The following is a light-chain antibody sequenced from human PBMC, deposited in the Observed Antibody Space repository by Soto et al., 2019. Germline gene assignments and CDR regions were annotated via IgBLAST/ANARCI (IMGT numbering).Light chain of an antibody. J-gene: IGLJ2*01. Sequence: QSVLAQPPSVSGAPGERVTISCTGSTSNIGAGYDVHWYQHLPGTAPKLLIYGNSNRPSWVPDRFSGSQSGTSASLVITGLQTEDEADYYCQIYDSNLNVVFGGGTKVTVL. V-gene: IGLV1-40*01. CDR2: GNS. CDR3: QIYDSNLNVV. CDR1: TSNIGAGYD.